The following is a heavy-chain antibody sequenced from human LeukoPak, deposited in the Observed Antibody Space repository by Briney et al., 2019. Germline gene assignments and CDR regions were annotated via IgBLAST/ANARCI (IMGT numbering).Heavy chain of an antibody. Sequence: TGVSLRLSCAACGFPFSSYAMSWVRQPPGKGLEWVSDINGSGGSTYYADSVKGRFTISRDNSKNTLYLQMNSLRAEDTAVYYCAKDVSYCSSTSCYWGSDFDYWGQGTLVTVSS. CDR2: INGSGGST. V-gene: IGHV3-23*01. CDR3: AKDVSYCSSTSCYWGSDFDY. D-gene: IGHD2-2*01. J-gene: IGHJ4*02. CDR1: GFPFSSYA.